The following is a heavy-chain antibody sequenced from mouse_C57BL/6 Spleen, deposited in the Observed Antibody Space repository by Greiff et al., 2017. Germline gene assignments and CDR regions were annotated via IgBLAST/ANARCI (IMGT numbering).Heavy chain of an antibody. CDR1: GYTFTEYT. Sequence: VKLQESGAELVKPGASVTLSCKASGYTFTEYTIHWVKQRSGQGLEWIGWFYPGSGSIKYNEKFKDKATLTADKSSSTVYMELSRLTSEDSAVYFCARHANYAYAMDYWGQGTSVTVSS. D-gene: IGHD2-4*01. CDR3: ARHANYAYAMDY. CDR2: FYPGSGSI. J-gene: IGHJ4*01. V-gene: IGHV1-62-2*01.